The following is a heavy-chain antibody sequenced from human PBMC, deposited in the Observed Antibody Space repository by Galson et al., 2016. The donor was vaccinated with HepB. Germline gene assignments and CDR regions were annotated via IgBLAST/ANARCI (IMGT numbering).Heavy chain of an antibody. CDR1: GFTFSSYG. V-gene: IGHV3-30*18. J-gene: IGHJ3*02. Sequence: SLRLSCAASGFTFSSYGMHWVRQAPGKGLEWVSVISYDGRSTYYADPVKGRFTISRDNSMDTLYLQMNSLRAEDTAVYYCAKDQHLRILRYFDWVNDAFDMWGQGTMVTVSS. CDR3: AKDQHLRILRYFDWVNDAFDM. D-gene: IGHD3-9*01. CDR2: ISYDGRST.